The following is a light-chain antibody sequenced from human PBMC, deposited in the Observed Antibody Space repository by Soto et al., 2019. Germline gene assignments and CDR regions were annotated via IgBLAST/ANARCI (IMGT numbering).Light chain of an antibody. CDR3: QQRSNWPPGVT. CDR2: DAS. CDR1: QSISSS. Sequence: EIVMTQSPATLSVSPGERSSLSCGVSQSISSSFLAWYQQKPGQAPRLLIYDASNRATGIPARLSGSGSGTDFTLTISSLEPEDFAVYYCQQRSNWPPGVTFGQGTRLEI. V-gene: IGKV3D-20*02. J-gene: IGKJ5*01.